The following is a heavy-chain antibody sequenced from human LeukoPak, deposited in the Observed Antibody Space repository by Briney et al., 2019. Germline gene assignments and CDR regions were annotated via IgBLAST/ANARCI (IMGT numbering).Heavy chain of an antibody. CDR1: GYTFTSYY. Sequence: ASVKVSCKASGYTFTSYYMHWVRQAPGQGLEWMGIINPSGGSTSYAQKFQGRVTMTRDMSTSTVYMELSSLRSDDTAVYYCARAPSGYCSGGSCNLDPYFDYWGQGTLVTVSS. J-gene: IGHJ4*02. CDR3: ARAPSGYCSGGSCNLDPYFDY. D-gene: IGHD2-15*01. CDR2: INPSGGST. V-gene: IGHV1-46*01.